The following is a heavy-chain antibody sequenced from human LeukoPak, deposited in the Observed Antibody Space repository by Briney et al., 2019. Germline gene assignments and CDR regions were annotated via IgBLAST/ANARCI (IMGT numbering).Heavy chain of an antibody. D-gene: IGHD1-14*01. CDR3: ARENHGSFDY. J-gene: IGHJ4*02. CDR2: ISSSSTYI. CDR1: GFSFSTYY. V-gene: IGHV3-21*01. Sequence: GGSLRLSCAASGFSFSTYYVNWVRQAPGKGLEWVSCISSSSTYIYYADSVRGRFAISRDNAKNSLYLQMNSLRAEDTPVYYCARENHGSFDYWGQGSLVTVSS.